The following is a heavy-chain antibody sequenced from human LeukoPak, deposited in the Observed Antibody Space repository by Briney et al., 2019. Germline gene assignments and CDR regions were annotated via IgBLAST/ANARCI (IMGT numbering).Heavy chain of an antibody. CDR3: AIKRYYDNNDAPLC. CDR2: TWPGHSET. V-gene: IGHV5-51*01. CDR1: GYSFTDYW. J-gene: IGHJ1*01. D-gene: IGHD3-16*01. Sequence: GESLKVSCRGSGYSFTDYWIGWVRQMPGKGLEWMGITWPGHSETKYSPSFQGQVTISADESISTAYLQWTSLKASDTALHYCAIKRYYDNNDAPLCWGQGTLVTISS.